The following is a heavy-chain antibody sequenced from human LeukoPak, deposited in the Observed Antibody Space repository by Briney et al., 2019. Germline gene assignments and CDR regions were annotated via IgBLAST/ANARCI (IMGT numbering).Heavy chain of an antibody. J-gene: IGHJ4*02. CDR1: GFTFSSYG. CDR2: ISYDGSNK. V-gene: IGHV3-30*03. Sequence: PGGSLRLSCAASGFTFSSYGMHWVRQAPGKGLEWVAVISYDGSNKYYADSVKGRFTISRDNSKNTLYLQMNSLRAEDTAVYYCTIDLMTGFSSGWHLAYWGQGTLVTVSS. D-gene: IGHD6-19*01. CDR3: TIDLMTGFSSGWHLAY.